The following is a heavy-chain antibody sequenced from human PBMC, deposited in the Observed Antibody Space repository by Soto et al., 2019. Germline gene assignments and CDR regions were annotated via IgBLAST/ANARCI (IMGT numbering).Heavy chain of an antibody. CDR1: GFTFSSYG. J-gene: IGHJ4*02. Sequence: QVQLVESGGGVVQPGRSLRLSCAASGFTFSSYGMHWVRQAPGKGLEWVAVISYDGSNKYYADSVKGRFTISRDNSKNTLYLQMNSLRAEDTAVYYCAEDEGGLEWLDYWGQGTLVTVSS. CDR2: ISYDGSNK. CDR3: AEDEGGLEWLDY. V-gene: IGHV3-30*18. D-gene: IGHD3-3*01.